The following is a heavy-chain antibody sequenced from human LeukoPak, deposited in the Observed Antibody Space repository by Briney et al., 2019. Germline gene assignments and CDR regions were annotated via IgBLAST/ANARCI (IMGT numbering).Heavy chain of an antibody. CDR2: INPNSGGT. CDR1: GYSFTDYY. Sequence: ASVKVSCRASGYSFTDYYMHWVRQAPGQGLEWMGWINPNSGGTNYAQKFQGRVTMTRDTSISTAYMELSRLRSDDTAVYYCAKEVPGIAASGGRSFDPWGQGTLVTVSS. CDR3: AKEVPGIAASGGRSFDP. V-gene: IGHV1-2*02. D-gene: IGHD6-13*01. J-gene: IGHJ5*02.